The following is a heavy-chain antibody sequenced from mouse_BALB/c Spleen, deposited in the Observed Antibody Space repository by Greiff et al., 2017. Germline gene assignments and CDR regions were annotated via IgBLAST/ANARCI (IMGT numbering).Heavy chain of an antibody. CDR2: INPSNGRT. V-gene: IGHV1S81*02. D-gene: IGHD1-2*01. J-gene: IGHJ4*01. CDR1: GYTFTSYW. Sequence: VQLQQPGAELVKPGASVKLSCKASGYTFTSYWMHWVKQRPGQGLEWIGEINPSNGRTNYNEKFKSKATLTVDKSSSTAYMQLSSLTSEDSAVYYCARGGITTAKYYYAMDYWGQGTSVTVSS. CDR3: ARGGITTAKYYYAMDY.